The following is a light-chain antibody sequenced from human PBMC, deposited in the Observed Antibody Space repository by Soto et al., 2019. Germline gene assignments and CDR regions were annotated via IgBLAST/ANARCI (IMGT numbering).Light chain of an antibody. CDR2: DAS. CDR3: QQYSSYWT. CDR1: QSISSW. Sequence: DIQMNQSPSTLSASVGDRVTITCRASQSISSWLAWYQQKPGKAPKFLIYDASILESGVPSRFSGSGSGTEFTLTISSLQPDDFASYYCQQYSSYWTFGQGTKVDI. J-gene: IGKJ1*01. V-gene: IGKV1-5*01.